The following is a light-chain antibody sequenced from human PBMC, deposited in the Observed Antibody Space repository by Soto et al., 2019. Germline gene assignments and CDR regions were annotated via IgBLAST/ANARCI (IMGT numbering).Light chain of an antibody. Sequence: QSALTQPASVSGSPGQSITISCTGTSSDVGGYNYVSWYQHHPGKAPKLMIYEVSNRPSGVSDRFSGSKSGNTASLTISGLQAKDEADYYCSSYTTTNTYVFGTGTKVTV. CDR1: SSDVGGYNY. CDR2: EVS. J-gene: IGLJ1*01. V-gene: IGLV2-14*01. CDR3: SSYTTTNTYV.